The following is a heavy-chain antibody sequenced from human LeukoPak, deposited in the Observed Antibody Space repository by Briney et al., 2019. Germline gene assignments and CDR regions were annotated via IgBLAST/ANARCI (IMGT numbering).Heavy chain of an antibody. J-gene: IGHJ4*02. CDR2: IYYSGST. V-gene: IGHV4-59*01. CDR3: ARMNCSGGSCYPSY. D-gene: IGHD2-15*01. Sequence: SETLSLTCTVSGGSISSYYWSWIRQPPGKGLEWIGYIYYSGSTNYNPSLKSRVTISVDTSKNQFSLKLGSVTAADTAVYYCARMNCSGGSCYPSYWGQGTLVTVSS. CDR1: GGSISSYY.